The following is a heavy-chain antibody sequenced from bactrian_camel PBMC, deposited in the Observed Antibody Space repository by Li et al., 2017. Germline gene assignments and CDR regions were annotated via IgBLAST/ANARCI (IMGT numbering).Heavy chain of an antibody. J-gene: IGHJ4*01. CDR2: LWTGDHST. V-gene: IGHV3S66*01. D-gene: IGHD6*01. Sequence: SGGGSVQAGGSLRLSCKATGVTYNIYCMGWFRQPPGKEREGVALLWTGDHSTYYLDSVKGRFNISLDVAKNTLYLQMNSLRPEDTAMYYCVDDCYGSRYYLARRTNVWGQGTQVTVS. CDR3: VDDCYGSRYYLARRTNV. CDR1: GVTYNIYC.